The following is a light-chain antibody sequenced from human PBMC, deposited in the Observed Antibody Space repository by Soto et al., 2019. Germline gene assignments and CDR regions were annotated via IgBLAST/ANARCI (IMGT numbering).Light chain of an antibody. V-gene: IGKV1-39*01. CDR3: QQSDSFPFT. CDR1: QSISSY. J-gene: IGKJ3*01. Sequence: DIQMTQSPSSLSASVGDRVTITCRASQSISSYLNWYQQKPGKAPKLLIYAASSLQSGVPSRFSGSGSGTEFTLTISRLQPEDVATYFCQQSDSFPFTFGPGTKVDV. CDR2: AAS.